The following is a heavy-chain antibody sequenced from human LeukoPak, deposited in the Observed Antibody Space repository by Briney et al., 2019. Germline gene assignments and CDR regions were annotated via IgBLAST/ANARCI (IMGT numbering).Heavy chain of an antibody. Sequence: PSETLSLTCTVSGDSMTKNYWNWIRQPAGGGLEWIGRVYSTGGTNYNPSLKSRVTISVDNSKSQFSLKLNSVTAADTAVYYCARSIYGDYYFDYWGLGILVTVSS. CDR1: GDSMTKNY. V-gene: IGHV4-4*07. J-gene: IGHJ4*02. CDR2: VYSTGGT. D-gene: IGHD4-17*01. CDR3: ARSIYGDYYFDY.